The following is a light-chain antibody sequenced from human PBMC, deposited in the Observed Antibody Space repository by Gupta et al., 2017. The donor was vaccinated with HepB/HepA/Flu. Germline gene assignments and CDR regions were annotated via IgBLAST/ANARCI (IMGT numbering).Light chain of an antibody. CDR3: QQDNSYSGFT. V-gene: IGKV1-5*03. CDR1: QTVNSW. CDR2: KAS. Sequence: DIQMTQSPSTLSASVGDRVTITCRASQTVNSWLAWYQQKPGKAPQLLIYKASNLESGVPPRFSGSGSETEFTLTISSRQPEDSATYYCQQDNSYSGFTFGPGSKVDIK. J-gene: IGKJ3*01.